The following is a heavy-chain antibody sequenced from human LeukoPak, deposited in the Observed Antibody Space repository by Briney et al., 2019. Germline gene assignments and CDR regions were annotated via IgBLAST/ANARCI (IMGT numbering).Heavy chain of an antibody. CDR2: VYPGDSDT. V-gene: IGHV5-51*01. D-gene: IGHD4/OR15-4a*01. Sequence: GESLKISCKGSGYTFTNYWIGWVRQMPGKGLEWMGMVYPGDSDTRYSPSFQGHVTISADKSITTAYLQWSSLKASDTAIYYCARHIGLTTKYFDYWRQGTLVTVSS. CDR3: ARHIGLTTKYFDY. CDR1: GYTFTNYW. J-gene: IGHJ4*02.